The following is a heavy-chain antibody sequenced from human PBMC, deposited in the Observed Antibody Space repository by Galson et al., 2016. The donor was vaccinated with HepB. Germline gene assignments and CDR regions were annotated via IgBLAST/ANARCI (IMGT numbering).Heavy chain of an antibody. V-gene: IGHV3-23*01. CDR1: GFTFSRYA. Sequence: SLRLSCAASGFTFSRYAMSWVRQAPGKGPQWVSTISGSGETAYYADSVKGRFTISRGNSKNTLYLRMNNLRAEDTAIYYCAARPDPTPWYYFDYWGQGTLVSVSS. D-gene: IGHD1-14*01. CDR3: AARPDPTPWYYFDY. J-gene: IGHJ4*02. CDR2: ISGSGETA.